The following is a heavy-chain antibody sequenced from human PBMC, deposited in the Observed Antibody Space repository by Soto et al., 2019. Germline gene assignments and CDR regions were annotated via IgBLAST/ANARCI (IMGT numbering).Heavy chain of an antibody. CDR3: ARSVRGVTRTDY. V-gene: IGHV4-39*01. CDR2: IYYSGST. Sequence: QLQLQESGPGLVKPSETLSLTCTVSGGSISSSSYYWGWIRQPPGKGLEWIGSIYYSGSTYYNPSLKRRVTISVDTSKNQFSLKLSSVTAADTAVYYCARSVRGVTRTDYWGQGTLVTVSS. J-gene: IGHJ4*02. D-gene: IGHD3-10*01. CDR1: GGSISSSSYY.